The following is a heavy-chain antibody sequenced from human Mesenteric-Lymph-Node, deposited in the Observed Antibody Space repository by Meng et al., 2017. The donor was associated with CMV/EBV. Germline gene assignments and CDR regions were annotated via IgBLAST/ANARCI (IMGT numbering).Heavy chain of an antibody. V-gene: IGHV1-8*01. CDR1: GYTFTSYD. J-gene: IGHJ4*02. CDR2: MNPNSGNT. CDR3: ARNGLAATGNPYVY. D-gene: IGHD1-1*01. Sequence: KASGYTFTSYDINWVRQATGQGLEWMGWMNPNSGNTGYAQKFQGRVTMTTDTSTSTAYMELTSLRSDDTAVYFCARNGLAATGNPYVYWGQGTLVTVSS.